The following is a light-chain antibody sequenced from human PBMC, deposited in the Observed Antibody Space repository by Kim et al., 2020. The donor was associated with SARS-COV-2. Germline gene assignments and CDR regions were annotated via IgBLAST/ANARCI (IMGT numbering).Light chain of an antibody. V-gene: IGLV3-1*01. CDR1: KLATKY. CDR3: QSWDDTTAV. Sequence: SVSPGQTATIICSGNKLATKYAFWYQQKSGQSPVLVIYQDDKRPSGIPERFSGSNSGNTATLTISGTQTIDEADYYCQSWDDTTAVFGGGTQLTVL. J-gene: IGLJ2*01. CDR2: QDD.